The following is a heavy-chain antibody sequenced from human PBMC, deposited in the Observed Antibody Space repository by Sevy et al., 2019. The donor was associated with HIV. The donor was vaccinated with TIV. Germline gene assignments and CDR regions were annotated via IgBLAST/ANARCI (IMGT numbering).Heavy chain of an antibody. CDR2: IYPGDSDT. D-gene: IGHD3-22*01. J-gene: IGHJ3*02. V-gene: IGHV5-51*01. Sequence: GESLKISCKGSGYSFTSYWIGWVRQMPGKGLEWMGIIYPGDSDTRYSPSFQGQVTISADKSISTAYLQGSSLKASDTAMYYCARIVDDSSGFDAFDIWGQGTMVTVSS. CDR1: GYSFTSYW. CDR3: ARIVDDSSGFDAFDI.